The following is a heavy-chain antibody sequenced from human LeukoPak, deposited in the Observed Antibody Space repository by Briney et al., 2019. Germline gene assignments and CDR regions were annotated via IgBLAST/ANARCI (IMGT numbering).Heavy chain of an antibody. D-gene: IGHD2-2*01. Sequence: ASVKVSCKASGYTFTSYGISWVRQAPGQGLEWMGWISAYNGDTNYAQKLQGRVTMTTDTSTSTAYMELRSLRSDDTAVYYCARVVPAATHYYYYYMDVWGKGTTVTVSS. CDR3: ARVVPAATHYYYYYMDV. CDR2: ISAYNGDT. CDR1: GYTFTSYG. J-gene: IGHJ6*03. V-gene: IGHV1-18*01.